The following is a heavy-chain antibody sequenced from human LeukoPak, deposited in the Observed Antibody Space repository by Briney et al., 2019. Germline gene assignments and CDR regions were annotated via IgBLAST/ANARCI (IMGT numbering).Heavy chain of an antibody. V-gene: IGHV3-48*02. CDR2: ISSSSTTI. Sequence: GGSLRLSCAASGFTFSTYSMNWVRQAPGKGLEWVSYISSSSTTIYYADSVKGRFTISRDNAKNSLYLQRNSLRDEDTAVYYCARDLSFDYWGQGTLVTVSS. CDR1: GFTFSTYS. CDR3: ARDLSFDY. J-gene: IGHJ4*02.